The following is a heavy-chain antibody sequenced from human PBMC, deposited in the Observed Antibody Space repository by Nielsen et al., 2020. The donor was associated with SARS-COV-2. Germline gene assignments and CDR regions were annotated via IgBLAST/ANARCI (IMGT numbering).Heavy chain of an antibody. CDR3: AHIHYDPYYMDV. CDR1: GYTFTSYA. D-gene: IGHD4-17*01. CDR2: MNPNSGNT. V-gene: IGHV1-8*02. Sequence: ASVKVSCKASGYTFTSYAMHWVRRAPGQRLEWMGWMNPNSGNTGYAQKFQGRVTMTRNTSISTAYMELSSLRSEDTAVYYCAHIHYDPYYMDVWGKGTTVTVSS. J-gene: IGHJ6*03.